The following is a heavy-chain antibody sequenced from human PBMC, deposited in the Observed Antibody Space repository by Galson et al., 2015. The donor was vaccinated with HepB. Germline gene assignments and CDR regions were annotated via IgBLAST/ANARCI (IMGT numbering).Heavy chain of an antibody. V-gene: IGHV3-23*01. J-gene: IGHJ5*02. CDR3: AKEPDP. CDR2: INSGGAT. CDR1: GFTFSSFA. Sequence: LRLSCAASGFTFSSFAMSWVRQAPGKGLEWVSAINSGGATYYADSVKGRFTISRDNSKNTLYLQMNSLRAEDTAVYYCAKEPDPWGQGTLVTVSS.